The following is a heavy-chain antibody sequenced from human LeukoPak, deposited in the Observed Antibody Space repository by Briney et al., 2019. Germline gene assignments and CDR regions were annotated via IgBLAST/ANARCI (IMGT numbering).Heavy chain of an antibody. V-gene: IGHV4-34*01. D-gene: IGHD3-22*01. CDR2: INHNGGT. J-gene: IGHJ3*02. CDR3: ARGPYSYDSSGAFDI. CDR1: GGSFSGYF. Sequence: SETLSLTCAVYGGSFSGYFWSWIRQPPGKGLEWIGDINHNGGTNYNPSLKSRVTISVDTSKNQFSLKLSSVTAADTAVYFCARGPYSYDSSGAFDIWGQGTMVTVSS.